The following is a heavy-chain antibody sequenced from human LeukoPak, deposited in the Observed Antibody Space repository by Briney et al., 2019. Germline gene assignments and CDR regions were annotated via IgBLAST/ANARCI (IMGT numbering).Heavy chain of an antibody. D-gene: IGHD6-19*01. CDR2: ISSSGSAI. CDR1: GFTFSSYE. Sequence: GGSPRLSCAGSGFTFSSYETNWVRQAPGKGLEWVSKISSSGSAIYYADSVKGRFTISRDNAKSTLYLQMNSLRAEDTAVYYCARGGSLGYWGQGTLVTVST. CDR3: ARGGSLGY. J-gene: IGHJ4*02. V-gene: IGHV3-48*03.